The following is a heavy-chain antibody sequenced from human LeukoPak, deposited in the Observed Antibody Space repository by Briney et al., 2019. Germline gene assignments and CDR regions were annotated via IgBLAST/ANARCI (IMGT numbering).Heavy chain of an antibody. D-gene: IGHD3-9*01. CDR3: AKGNYDILTGYPDY. CDR2: ISWNSGSI. J-gene: IGHJ4*02. V-gene: IGHV3-9*01. Sequence: GGSLGLSCAASGFTFDDYAMHWVRQAPGKGLEWVSGISWNSGSIGYADSVKGRFTISRDNAKNSLYLQMNSLRAENTALYYCAKGNYDILTGYPDYWGQGTLVTVSS. CDR1: GFTFDDYA.